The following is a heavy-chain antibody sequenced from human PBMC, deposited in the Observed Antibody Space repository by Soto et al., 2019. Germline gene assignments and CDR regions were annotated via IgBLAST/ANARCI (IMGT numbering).Heavy chain of an antibody. CDR3: ARDSGEYSSSWYGIN. D-gene: IGHD6-13*01. V-gene: IGHV3-66*01. CDR1: GFTVSSNY. Sequence: EVQLVESGGGLVQPGGSLRLSCAASGFTVSSNYMSWVRQAPGKGLEWVSVIYSGGSTYYADSVKGRFTIDRDNSKNTLYLQMNRLRAEDTAVYYCARDSGEYSSSWYGINWGQGTLVTVSS. J-gene: IGHJ4*02. CDR2: IYSGGST.